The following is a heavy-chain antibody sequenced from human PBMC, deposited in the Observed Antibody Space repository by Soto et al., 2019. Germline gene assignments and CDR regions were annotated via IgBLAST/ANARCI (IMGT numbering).Heavy chain of an antibody. J-gene: IGHJ4*02. CDR3: ARKLGYCTGINCPLDS. CDR1: SGSISSYY. D-gene: IGHD2-8*02. V-gene: IGHV4-59*01. CDR2: IYYTGST. Sequence: SETLSLTCTVSSGSISSYYWSWLRQPPGKGLEWIGYIYYTGSTKYNPSLKSRVTISVDTSKNQFSLKVNSVTAADTAVYYCARKLGYCTGINCPLDSWGQGTLVTVSS.